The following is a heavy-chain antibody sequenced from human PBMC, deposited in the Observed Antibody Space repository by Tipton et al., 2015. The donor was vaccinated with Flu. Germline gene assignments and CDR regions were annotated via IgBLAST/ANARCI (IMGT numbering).Heavy chain of an antibody. CDR3: ARHTGDSVRGVIDY. Sequence: TLSLTCAVSGYSISSGYYWGWVRQPPGKGLEWIGTIYHSGSTYYNPSLKSQLTMSVDTSKNQFSLKLSSVTAADTAVYYCARHTGDSVRGVIDYWGQGTLVTVSS. J-gene: IGHJ4*02. CDR2: IYHSGST. V-gene: IGHV4-38-2*01. D-gene: IGHD3-10*02. CDR1: GYSISSGYY.